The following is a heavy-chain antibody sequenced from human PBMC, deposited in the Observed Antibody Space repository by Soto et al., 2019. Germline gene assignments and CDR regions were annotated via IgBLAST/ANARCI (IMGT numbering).Heavy chain of an antibody. Sequence: LVESGGGVVQPGRSLRLSCVASGFTFSQYNIHWVRQAPGKGLEWVSGYGGGQDYYADSVKGQFTISRDNSKNTLCLQMNSLRAEDTAVYYCAREEGVSGSGAFNIWGQGTMVIVSS. CDR2: YGGGQD. CDR3: AREEGVSGSGAFNI. J-gene: IGHJ3*02. CDR1: GFTFSQYN. V-gene: IGHV3-30*04. D-gene: IGHD3-10*01.